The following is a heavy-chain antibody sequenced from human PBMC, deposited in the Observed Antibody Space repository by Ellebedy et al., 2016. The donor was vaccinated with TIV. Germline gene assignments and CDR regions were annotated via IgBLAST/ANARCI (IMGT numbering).Heavy chain of an antibody. CDR1: GGSISSSNYY. CDR3: ASHFGYFRHYDP. V-gene: IGHV4-39*01. Sequence: SETLSLXCTVSGGSISSSNYYWVWIRQPPGKGLEWIGTIYYTGSTYYNPSLKSRVTISVDASKNQFSLKLSSVTATDTAVYYCASHFGYFRHYDPWGQGTLVTVSS. D-gene: IGHD3-10*01. J-gene: IGHJ5*02. CDR2: IYYTGST.